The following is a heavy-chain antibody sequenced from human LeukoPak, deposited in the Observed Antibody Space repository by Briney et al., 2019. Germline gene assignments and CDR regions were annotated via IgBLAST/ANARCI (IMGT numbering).Heavy chain of an antibody. CDR1: GFTFSSYS. CDR3: ARVEFDWYFDL. D-gene: IGHD3-10*01. J-gene: IGHJ2*01. V-gene: IGHV3-21*01. CDR2: ISSSSSYI. Sequence: GGPLRLSCAASGFTFSSYSMNWVRQAPGKGLEWVSSISSSSSYIYYADSVKGRFTISRDNAKNSLYLQMNSLRAEDTAVYYCARVEFDWYFDLWGRGTLVTVSS.